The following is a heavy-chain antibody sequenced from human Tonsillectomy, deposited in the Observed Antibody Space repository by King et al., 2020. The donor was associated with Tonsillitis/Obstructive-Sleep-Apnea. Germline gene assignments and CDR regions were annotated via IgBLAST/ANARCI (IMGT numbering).Heavy chain of an antibody. V-gene: IGHV3-30*03. CDR3: AIWPAATNDPYYYYYMDV. J-gene: IGHJ6*03. Sequence: VQLVESGGGVVQPGRSLRLSCAASGFTFSSYGMHWVRQAPGKGLEWVAVISYDGSNKYYADSVKGRFTISRDNSKNTLYLQMNSLRAEDTAVYYCAIWPAATNDPYYYYYMDVWGKGTTVTVSS. CDR2: ISYDGSNK. D-gene: IGHD2-2*01. CDR1: GFTFSSYG.